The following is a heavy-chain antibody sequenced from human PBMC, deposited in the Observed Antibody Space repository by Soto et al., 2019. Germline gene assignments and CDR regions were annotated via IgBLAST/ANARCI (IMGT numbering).Heavy chain of an antibody. Sequence: SETLALTCAVSGGSISSGGYSWTWIRQPPGKGLEWIGYIYHSGSTYYNPSLKSRVTISVDGSKNQFSLKLSSVTAAETAVYYCARTSYVFVWGSYRPPYYFDYWGQGTLVNVSS. J-gene: IGHJ4*02. CDR3: ARTSYVFVWGSYRPPYYFDY. CDR2: IYHSGST. CDR1: GGSISSGGYS. D-gene: IGHD3-16*02. V-gene: IGHV4-30-2*01.